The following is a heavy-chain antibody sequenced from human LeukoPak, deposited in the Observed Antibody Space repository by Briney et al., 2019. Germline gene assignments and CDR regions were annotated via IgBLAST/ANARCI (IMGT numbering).Heavy chain of an antibody. CDR1: GFTFSSYW. Sequence: GGSLRLSCAASGFTFSSYWMHWVRQAPGKGLVWVSRINSDGSSTSYADSVKGRFTISRDSAKNTLYLQMNSLRAEDTAVYYCARDSQLWLYLDYWGQGTLVTVSS. D-gene: IGHD5-18*01. CDR2: INSDGSST. J-gene: IGHJ4*02. CDR3: ARDSQLWLYLDY. V-gene: IGHV3-74*01.